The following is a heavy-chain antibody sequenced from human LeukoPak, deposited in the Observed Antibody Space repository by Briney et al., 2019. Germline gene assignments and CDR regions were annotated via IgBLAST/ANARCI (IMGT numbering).Heavy chain of an antibody. Sequence: GASVKVSCKASGGSFGSDASSWLRQAPGQGLEWMGGIIPIFGTANYAQKFQGRVTITTDESTSTAYMELSSLRSEDTAVYYCASGGTLSGYLDYWGQGTLVTVSS. CDR2: IIPIFGTA. CDR3: ASGGTLSGYLDY. J-gene: IGHJ4*02. D-gene: IGHD3-3*01. V-gene: IGHV1-69*05. CDR1: GGSFGSDA.